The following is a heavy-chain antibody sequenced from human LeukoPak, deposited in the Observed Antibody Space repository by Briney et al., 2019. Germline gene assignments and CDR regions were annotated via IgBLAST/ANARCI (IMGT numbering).Heavy chain of an antibody. J-gene: IGHJ4*02. CDR3: ARRAFSSGYYYFDY. CDR1: GGSISSYY. V-gene: IGHV4-59*08. D-gene: IGHD3-22*01. CDR2: IYYSGST. Sequence: SETLSLTCTVSGGSISSYYWSWIRQPPGKGLEWIGYIYYSGSTNYNPSLKSRVTISVDTSKNQSSLKLSSVTAADTAVYYCARRAFSSGYYYFDYWGQGTLVTVSS.